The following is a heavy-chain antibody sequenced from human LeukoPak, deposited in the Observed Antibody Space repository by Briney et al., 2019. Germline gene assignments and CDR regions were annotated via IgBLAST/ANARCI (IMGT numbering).Heavy chain of an antibody. J-gene: IGHJ5*02. D-gene: IGHD6-13*01. CDR1: GYTFSGYY. CDR2: VNPNSGAT. Sequence: GASVKVSCKASGYTFSGYYMNWVRQAPGQGLEWMGWVNPNSGATNYAQKFQGRVTMTRDTSISTVYMELSRLRSDDTAVYYCARGLAAAGVYWFDPWGQGTLVTVSS. CDR3: ARGLAAAGVYWFDP. V-gene: IGHV1-2*02.